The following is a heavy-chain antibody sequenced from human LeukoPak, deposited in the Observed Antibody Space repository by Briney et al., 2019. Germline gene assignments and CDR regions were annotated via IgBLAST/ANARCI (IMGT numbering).Heavy chain of an antibody. V-gene: IGHV4-59*08. J-gene: IGHJ6*03. CDR2: IYYSGST. CDR3: ARGYSSSSSSLYYYYMDV. D-gene: IGHD6-6*01. Sequence: GSLRLSCAASGFTFNSYAMSWIRQPPGKGLEWIGYIYYSGSTNYNPSLKSRVTISVDTSKNEFSLQLGSVTAADTAVYYCARGYSSSSSSLYYYYMDVWGRGATVTVSS. CDR1: GFTFNSYA.